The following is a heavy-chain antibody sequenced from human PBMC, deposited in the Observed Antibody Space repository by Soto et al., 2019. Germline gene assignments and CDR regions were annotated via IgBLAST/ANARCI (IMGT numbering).Heavy chain of an antibody. CDR1: GGSISSYY. CDR3: ARHLYGSGERFDP. J-gene: IGHJ5*02. V-gene: IGHV4-59*08. D-gene: IGHD3-10*01. CDR2: IYYSGSI. Sequence: QVQLQESGPGLVKPSETLSLTCTVSGGSISSYYWSWIRQPPGKGLEWIGYIYYSGSINYNPSLKRRVTISVDTSKNQFSLKLSSVTAADTAVYYCARHLYGSGERFDPWGQGTLVTVSS.